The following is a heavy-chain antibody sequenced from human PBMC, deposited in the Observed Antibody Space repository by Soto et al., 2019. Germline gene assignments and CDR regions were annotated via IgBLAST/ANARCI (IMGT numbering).Heavy chain of an antibody. J-gene: IGHJ4*02. CDR1: GGTFSSYV. CDR3: AREGLVRTFDY. Sequence: QVQLVQSGAEVKKPGSSVKVSCKASGGTFSSYVISWVRQAPGQGLEWMGGIIPIFHTPNYAQKFQGRITITADESTSTAYMELNSLRSDDPAVYYCAREGLVRTFDYWGQGTLVIVSS. V-gene: IGHV1-69*12. CDR2: IIPIFHTP.